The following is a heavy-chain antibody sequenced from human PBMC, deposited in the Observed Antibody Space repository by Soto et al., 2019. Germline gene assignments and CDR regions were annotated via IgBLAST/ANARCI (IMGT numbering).Heavy chain of an antibody. J-gene: IGHJ4*02. CDR2: IWYDGSNK. CDR3: ARDIRGDYDILTGYAY. Sequence: QVQLVESGGGVVQPGRSLRLSCAASGFTFSSYGMHWVRQAPGKGLEWVAVIWYDGSNKYYADSVKGRFTISRDNSKNTLYLQMNSLRAEDTAVYYCARDIRGDYDILTGYAYWGQGTLVTFSS. V-gene: IGHV3-33*01. CDR1: GFTFSSYG. D-gene: IGHD3-9*01.